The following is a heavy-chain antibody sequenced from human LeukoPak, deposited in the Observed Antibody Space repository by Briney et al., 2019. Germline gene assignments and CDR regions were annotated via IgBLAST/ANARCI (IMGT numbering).Heavy chain of an antibody. V-gene: IGHV4-34*01. CDR1: GGSFSGYY. D-gene: IGHD3-10*01. CDR2: INHSGST. J-gene: IGHJ4*02. CDR3: ARENYYGSGSYYHHFDY. Sequence: PSETLSLTCAVYGGSFSGYYWSWIRQPPGKGLEWIGEINHSGSTNYNPSLKSRVTISVDTSKNQFSLKLSSVTAADTAVYYCARENYYGSGSYYHHFDYWGQGTLVTVSS.